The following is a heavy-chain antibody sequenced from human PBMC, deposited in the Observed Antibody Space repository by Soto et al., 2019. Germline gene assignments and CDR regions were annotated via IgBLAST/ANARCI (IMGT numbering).Heavy chain of an antibody. V-gene: IGHV4-39*01. CDR2: IYYSGRT. J-gene: IGHJ5*02. CDR1: GGSISSSSYY. CDR3: ARRSATTFGRSWFDP. Sequence: SETLSLTCTVSGGSISSSSYYWGWIRQPPGKGLEWIGSIYYSGRTYYNPSLKSRVTISVDTSKNQFSLKLSSVTAADTAVYYCARRSATTFGRSWFDPWGQGTLVTVSS. D-gene: IGHD1-7*01.